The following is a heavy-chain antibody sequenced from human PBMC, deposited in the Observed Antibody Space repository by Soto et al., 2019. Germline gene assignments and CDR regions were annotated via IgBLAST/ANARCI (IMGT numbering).Heavy chain of an antibody. CDR3: ARGGYDFWSRYPPDY. D-gene: IGHD3-3*01. Sequence: PSETLSLTCAVYGGSFSGYYWSWIRQPPGKGLEWIGEINHSGSTNYNPSLKSRVTISVDTSKNQFSLKLSSVTAADTAVYYCARGGYDFWSRYPPDYWGQGTLVTVSS. V-gene: IGHV4-34*01. CDR1: GGSFSGYY. J-gene: IGHJ4*02. CDR2: INHSGST.